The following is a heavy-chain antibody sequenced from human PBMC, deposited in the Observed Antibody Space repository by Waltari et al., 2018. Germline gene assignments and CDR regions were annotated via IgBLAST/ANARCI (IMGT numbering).Heavy chain of an antibody. CDR2: INPNSGGT. CDR3: ARDQGYYDSSGYYYDY. J-gene: IGHJ4*02. CDR1: GYTFTGYY. V-gene: IGHV1-2*02. Sequence: QVQLVQSGAEVKKPGASVKVSCKASGYTFTGYYMHWVRQAPGQGLEWMGCINPNSGGTNYAQKFQGRVTMTRDTSISTAYMELSRLRSDDTAVYYCARDQGYYDSSGYYYDYWGQGTLVTVSS. D-gene: IGHD3-22*01.